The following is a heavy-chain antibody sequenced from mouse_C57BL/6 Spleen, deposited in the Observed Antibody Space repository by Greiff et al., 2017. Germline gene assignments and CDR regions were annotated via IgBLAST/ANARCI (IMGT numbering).Heavy chain of an antibody. CDR3: ARDSSAYDY. V-gene: IGHV1-55*01. J-gene: IGHJ2*01. Sequence: VQLQQPGAELVKPGASVKMSCKASGYTFTSYWITWVKQRPGQGLEWIGDIYPGSGSTNYNEKFKSKATMTVDTSSSTAYMQLSSLTSDDSAVYYCARDSSAYDYWGQGTTLTVSS. CDR1: GYTFTSYW. D-gene: IGHD3-2*01. CDR2: IYPGSGST.